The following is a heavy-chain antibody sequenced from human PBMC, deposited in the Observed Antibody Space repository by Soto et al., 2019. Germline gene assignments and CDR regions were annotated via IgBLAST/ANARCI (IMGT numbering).Heavy chain of an antibody. CDR3: GRGDYANAFDI. Sequence: SETLSLTCAVYCGSFSGYYWTWIRQPPGTGLEWIGEINHSGSTNYNPSLKSRVTISVDTSKNQFSLKLTSVTAADTAVYYCGRGDYANAFDIWGQGTMVTVS. CDR2: INHSGST. J-gene: IGHJ3*02. D-gene: IGHD4-17*01. V-gene: IGHV4-34*01. CDR1: CGSFSGYY.